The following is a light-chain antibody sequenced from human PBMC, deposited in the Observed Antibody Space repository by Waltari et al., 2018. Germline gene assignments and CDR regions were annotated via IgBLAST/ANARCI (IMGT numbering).Light chain of an antibody. J-gene: IGKJ4*01. CDR1: HRVSRY. Sequence: EIVLTPSPAPLSLSPAERATLPCRASHRVSRYLDCDQERPGQAPSLLSFDASLRATGIPARFSGSGSETDVTLTISSLEPEDGAVYYCQQRSNGPVTFGGGTKVEIK. CDR2: DAS. V-gene: IGKV3-11*01. CDR3: QQRSNGPVT.